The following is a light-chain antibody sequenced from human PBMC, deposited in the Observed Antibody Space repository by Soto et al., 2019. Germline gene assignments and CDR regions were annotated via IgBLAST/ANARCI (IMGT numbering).Light chain of an antibody. CDR2: AAS. CDR1: RSVSASY. V-gene: IGKV3-20*01. CDR3: QQYDTSAT. J-gene: IGKJ2*01. Sequence: IVLTQSPGTLSLSPGARATLSCRASRSVSASYLAWYQQKPGQAPRHLIYAASSRATGFPDRFRGSGSGTDFTLTISRLEPEDSAVYYWQQYDTSATFGQGTKLEI.